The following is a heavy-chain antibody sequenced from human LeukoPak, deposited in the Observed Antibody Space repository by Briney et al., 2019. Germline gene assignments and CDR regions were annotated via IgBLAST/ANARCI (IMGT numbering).Heavy chain of an antibody. V-gene: IGHV4-34*01. CDR1: GGSLSGYY. J-gene: IGHJ4*02. CDR3: ARGLSGWPPDY. CDR2: INHSGST. Sequence: PSETLSLTCAVYGGSLSGYYWSWIRQPPGKGLEWIGEINHSGSTNYNPSLKSRVTISVDTSKNQFSLKLSSVTAADTAVYYCARGLSGWPPDYWGQGTLVTVSS. D-gene: IGHD6-19*01.